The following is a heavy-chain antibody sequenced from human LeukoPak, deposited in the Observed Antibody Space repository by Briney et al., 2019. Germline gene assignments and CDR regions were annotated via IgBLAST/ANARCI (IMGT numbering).Heavy chain of an antibody. Sequence: PSETLSLTCTVSGGSISSSSYYWDWSRQPPGKGLEWIGSIYYTGSTYYNPSLKSRVTISVDTSKNQFSLKLSSVTAADTAVYYCARRTILTGSDYWGQGTLVTVSS. CDR2: IYYTGST. CDR3: ARRTILTGSDY. CDR1: GGSISSSSYY. D-gene: IGHD3-9*01. V-gene: IGHV4-39*01. J-gene: IGHJ4*02.